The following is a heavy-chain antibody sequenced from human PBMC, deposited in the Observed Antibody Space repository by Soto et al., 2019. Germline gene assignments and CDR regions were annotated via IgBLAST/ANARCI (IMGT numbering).Heavy chain of an antibody. Sequence: SGPLSITCAVSGGSVSTDYWWTLVRQPPGKGLEWIGEVFHTGNTNYNPSLKSRVTMSVDKSTNEFSLKVTSVTAADTAIYYCARKAWVRFDYWGQGALVTVSS. D-gene: IGHD7-27*01. V-gene: IGHV4-4*02. CDR2: VFHTGNT. CDR1: GGSVSTDYW. CDR3: ARKAWVRFDY. J-gene: IGHJ4*02.